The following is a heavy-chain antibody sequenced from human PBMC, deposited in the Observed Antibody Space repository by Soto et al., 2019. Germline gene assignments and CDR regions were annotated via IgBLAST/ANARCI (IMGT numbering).Heavy chain of an antibody. J-gene: IGHJ5*02. CDR3: ARGSGSSWYRGWFDP. CDR1: GGSISSSNW. Sequence: PSETLSLTCAVSGGSISSSNWWSWVRQPPGKGLEWIGEIYHSGSTNYNPSLKSRVTISVDKSKNQFSLKLSSVTAADTAVYYCARGSGSSWYRGWFDPWGQGTLVTVSS. V-gene: IGHV4-4*02. D-gene: IGHD6-13*01. CDR2: IYHSGST.